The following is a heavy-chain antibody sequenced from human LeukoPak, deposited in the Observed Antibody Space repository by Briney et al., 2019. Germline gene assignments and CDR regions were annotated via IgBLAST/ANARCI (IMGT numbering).Heavy chain of an antibody. J-gene: IGHJ4*02. Sequence: GGSLRLSCAASGFTFSSYGMHWVRQAPGKGLEWVAVISYDGSDKYNADSVKGRFTISRDNTKNTLYLQMNSLRAEDTAVYYCATWGLTPTFDYWGQGTLVTVSS. CDR1: GFTFSSYG. V-gene: IGHV3-30*03. CDR2: ISYDGSDK. CDR3: ATWGLTPTFDY. D-gene: IGHD1-26*01.